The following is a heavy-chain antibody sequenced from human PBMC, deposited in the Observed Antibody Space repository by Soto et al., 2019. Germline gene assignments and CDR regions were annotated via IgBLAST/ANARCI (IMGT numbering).Heavy chain of an antibody. Sequence: ASVKVSCKASGYTFTSYYMHWVRQAPGQGLEWMGIINPSGGSTSYAQKFQGRVTMTRDTSTSTVYMELSSLRSEDTAVYYCAVAFGDYDSYYYYYMDVWGKGTTVTVSS. D-gene: IGHD4-17*01. J-gene: IGHJ6*03. CDR3: AVAFGDYDSYYYYYMDV. CDR2: INPSGGST. V-gene: IGHV1-46*03. CDR1: GYTFTSYY.